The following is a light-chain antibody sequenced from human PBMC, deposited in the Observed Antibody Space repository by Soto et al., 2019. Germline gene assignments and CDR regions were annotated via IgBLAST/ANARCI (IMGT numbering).Light chain of an antibody. Sequence: ESVLTQSPGTLSLSPGEGAALSCRTSQSISSSYLAWYQQTPGQAPRLLIYAASSRASGIPDRFSGSRAGTDFTLTTIRLEPDDFAVYYCQLYGGSHMFSFGQGTKLDIK. CDR3: QLYGGSHMFS. CDR1: QSISSSY. CDR2: AAS. J-gene: IGKJ2*01. V-gene: IGKV3-20*01.